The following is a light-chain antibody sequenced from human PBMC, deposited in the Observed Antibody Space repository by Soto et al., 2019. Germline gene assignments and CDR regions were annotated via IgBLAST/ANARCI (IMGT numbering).Light chain of an antibody. CDR2: SAS. CDR3: QQGHNWPLT. J-gene: IGKJ2*01. Sequence: EIVMTQSPATLSVSPGERATLSCRASQSISTELAWYQQKPGQPPRLLIYSASTRATGAPARFTGSGSGSEFTLTISGLQSEDVAVYYGQQGHNWPLTFGQGTRLE. V-gene: IGKV3-15*01. CDR1: QSISTE.